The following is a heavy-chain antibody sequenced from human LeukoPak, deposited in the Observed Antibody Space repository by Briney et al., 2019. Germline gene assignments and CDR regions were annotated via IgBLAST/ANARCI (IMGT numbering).Heavy chain of an antibody. D-gene: IGHD6-13*01. CDR2: IKPDGSVG. CDR3: TQNLVAAAGDH. CDR1: GFTFSTFW. J-gene: IGHJ4*02. Sequence: PGGPLTLPCAASGFTFSTFWRTWSRQAPGKGRKWVATIKPDGSVGYYVDSVRGRFIISRDNAGNSLYLQMNSLRVEDTAVYYCTQNLVAAAGDHWGRGTLLIVSS. V-gene: IGHV3-7*01.